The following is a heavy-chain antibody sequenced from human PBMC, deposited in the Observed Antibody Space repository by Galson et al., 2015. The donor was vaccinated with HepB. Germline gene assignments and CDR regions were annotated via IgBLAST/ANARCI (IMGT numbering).Heavy chain of an antibody. CDR2: INPSGGST. V-gene: IGHV1-46*03. CDR1: GYTFTSYY. CDR3: ARDRYQLLPGVQKSPIYYFDY. D-gene: IGHD2-2*01. Sequence: SVKVSCKASGYTFTSYYMHWVRQAPGQGLEWMGIINPSGGSTSYAQKFQGRVTMTRDTSTSTVYMELSSLRSEDTAVYYCARDRYQLLPGVQKSPIYYFDYWGQGTLVTVSS. J-gene: IGHJ4*02.